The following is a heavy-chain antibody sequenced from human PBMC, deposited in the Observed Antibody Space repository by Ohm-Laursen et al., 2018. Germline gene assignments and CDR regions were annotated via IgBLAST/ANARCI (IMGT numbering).Heavy chain of an antibody. Sequence: SLRLSCAASGFTFSIYSMNWVRQAPGKGLEWISYIDSSSSTTHYADSVKGRFTISRDNAKNSLYLQMNSLRAEDTAVYYCAKGLIAARLTPIDYWGQGTLVTVSS. CDR3: AKGLIAARLTPIDY. D-gene: IGHD6-6*01. CDR1: GFTFSIYS. V-gene: IGHV3-48*01. CDR2: IDSSSSTT. J-gene: IGHJ4*02.